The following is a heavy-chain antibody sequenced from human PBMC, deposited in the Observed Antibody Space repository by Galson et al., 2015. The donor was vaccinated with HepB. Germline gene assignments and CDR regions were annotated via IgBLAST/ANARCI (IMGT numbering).Heavy chain of an antibody. CDR2: ISAHNGNT. J-gene: IGHJ4*02. CDR1: GYTFTNYG. D-gene: IGHD2-2*01. V-gene: IGHV1-18*04. Sequence: SVKVSCKASGYTFTNYGIIWVRQAPGQGLEWMGWISAHNGNTKYAQKFQGRVIMTTDTSTSTAYMDLRSLRSDDTAVYYCARVIRVVPAEAFDYWGQGTLVTVSS. CDR3: ARVIRVVPAEAFDY.